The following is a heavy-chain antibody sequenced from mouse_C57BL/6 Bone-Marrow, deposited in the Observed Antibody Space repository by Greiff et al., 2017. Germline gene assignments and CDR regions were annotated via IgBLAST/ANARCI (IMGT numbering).Heavy chain of an antibody. CDR2: IFPTSGRT. Sequence: QVQLQQPGAELVKPGASVKMSCTASGYTFTSYWITWVKQRPGQGLEWIGDIFPTSGRTNYNEKFKSKAILPVDTSSNKAYMQLSSLTSEDSAVFYCARSGPLGRSFDYWGQGTTLTVSS. J-gene: IGHJ2*01. V-gene: IGHV1-55*01. CDR1: GYTFTSYW. CDR3: ARSGPLGRSFDY. D-gene: IGHD4-1*01.